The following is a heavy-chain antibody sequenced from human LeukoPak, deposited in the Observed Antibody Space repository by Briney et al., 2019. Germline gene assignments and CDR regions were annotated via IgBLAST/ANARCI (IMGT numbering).Heavy chain of an antibody. CDR1: GGTFSSYA. CDR3: ARMGVPAAILPYNWFDP. CDR2: SIPIFGTA. D-gene: IGHD2-2*02. J-gene: IGHJ5*02. V-gene: IGHV1-69*05. Sequence: ASVKVSCKASGGTFSSYAISWVRQAPGQGLEWMGGSIPIFGTANYAQKFQGRVTITTDESTSTAYMELSSLRSEDTAVYYCARMGVPAAILPYNWFDPWGQGTLVTVSS.